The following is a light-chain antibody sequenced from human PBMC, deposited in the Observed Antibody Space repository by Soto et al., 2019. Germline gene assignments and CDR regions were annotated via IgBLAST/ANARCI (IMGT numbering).Light chain of an antibody. Sequence: EIMITQSPDTLSVSPGERATLSCMASQSVSDKVAWYQQKPGQAPRLLIYDAFSRATGIPDRFSGSGSGSDFTLTISRLEPEDFAVYYCQQYGSSHAFGQGTRLEI. CDR2: DAF. J-gene: IGKJ5*01. CDR3: QQYGSSHA. CDR1: QSVSDK. V-gene: IGKV3-20*01.